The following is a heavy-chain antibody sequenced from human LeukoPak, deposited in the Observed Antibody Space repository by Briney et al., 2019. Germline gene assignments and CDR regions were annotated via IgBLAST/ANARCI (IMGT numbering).Heavy chain of an antibody. V-gene: IGHV4-39*01. J-gene: IGHJ4*02. CDR3: ARGATDY. Sequence: SETLSLTCTVSGGSISSSSYYWGWIRQPPGKGLEWIGSIYYSGSTYYNPCLKSRVTISVDTSKNQFSLKLSSVTAADTAVYYCARGATDYWGQGTLVTVSS. D-gene: IGHD1-26*01. CDR1: GGSISSSSYY. CDR2: IYYSGST.